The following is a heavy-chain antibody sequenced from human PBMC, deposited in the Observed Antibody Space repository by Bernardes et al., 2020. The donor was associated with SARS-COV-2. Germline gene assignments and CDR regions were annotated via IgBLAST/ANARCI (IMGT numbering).Heavy chain of an antibody. Sequence: GGSLRLSCAASGFAFSRYWMSWVRQAPGKGLEWVANIKEEESERYYGDSVKGRFIISRDNAKNSVYLEMKSLRDEDTAVYYCARDPNGRDGYNDRYGMDVWGRGTTVNVSS. V-gene: IGHV3-7*03. J-gene: IGHJ6*01. CDR3: ARDPNGRDGYNDRYGMDV. CDR1: GFAFSRYW. CDR2: IKEEESER. D-gene: IGHD2-21*01.